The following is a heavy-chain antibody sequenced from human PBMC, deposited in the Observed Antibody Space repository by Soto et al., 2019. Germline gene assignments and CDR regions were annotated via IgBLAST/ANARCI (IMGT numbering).Heavy chain of an antibody. D-gene: IGHD5-12*01. Sequence: GGSLRLSCAASGFTFSSYAMSWVRQAPGKGLEWVSAISGSGGSTYYADSVKGRFTISRDNSKNTLYLQMNSLRAEDTAVYYCAKINTPFGDIVATINEPLETYYYYYYGMDVWGQGTTVTVSS. CDR3: AKINTPFGDIVATINEPLETYYYYYYGMDV. CDR1: GFTFSSYA. CDR2: ISGSGGST. V-gene: IGHV3-23*01. J-gene: IGHJ6*02.